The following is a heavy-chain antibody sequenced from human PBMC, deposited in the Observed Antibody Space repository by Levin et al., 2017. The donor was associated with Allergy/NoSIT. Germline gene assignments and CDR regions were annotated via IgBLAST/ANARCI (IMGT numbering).Heavy chain of an antibody. D-gene: IGHD5-18*01. Sequence: ETLSLTCAASGFSFSSYNMNWVRQAPGKGLEWVSSISSSSSYIYYAESVKGRFTISRDNAKNSLYLQMNSLRADDTAVYYCARERGYSYGYGDFWGQGTLVTVSS. CDR2: ISSSSSYI. CDR3: ARERGYSYGYGDF. CDR1: GFSFSSYN. J-gene: IGHJ4*02. V-gene: IGHV3-21*01.